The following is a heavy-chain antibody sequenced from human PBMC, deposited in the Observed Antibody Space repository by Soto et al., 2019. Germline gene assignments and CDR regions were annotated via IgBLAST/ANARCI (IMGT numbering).Heavy chain of an antibody. CDR3: AHRGYGDYPRDNWFDP. J-gene: IGHJ5*02. CDR1: GFSLSTSGRG. D-gene: IGHD4-17*01. CDR2: IYWNDDE. V-gene: IGHV2-5*01. Sequence: QITLKESGPTLVKPTQTLTLTCSFSGFSLSTSGRGVGWIRQPPGKALEWLAVIYWNDDEPYSPSLKNRVTITKDTYKNQVVLTMTNMDPVDTATYYCAHRGYGDYPRDNWFDPWGQGTLVTVSS.